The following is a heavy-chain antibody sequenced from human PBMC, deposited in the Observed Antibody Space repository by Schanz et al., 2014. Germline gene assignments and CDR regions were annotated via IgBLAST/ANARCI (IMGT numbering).Heavy chain of an antibody. V-gene: IGHV3-21*04. CDR1: GFTFSSYS. CDR2: IATSSSTR. Sequence: EVQLVESGGGLVKPGGSLRLSCAASGFTFSSYSMNWVRQAPGKGLEWVSYIATSSSTRHYADSVKGRVTISRDNAKNTLYLQMNSLRAEDTAVYYCAREQIMAAAGLVDYWGHGTLXTVSS. CDR3: AREQIMAAAGLVDY. J-gene: IGHJ4*01. D-gene: IGHD6-13*01.